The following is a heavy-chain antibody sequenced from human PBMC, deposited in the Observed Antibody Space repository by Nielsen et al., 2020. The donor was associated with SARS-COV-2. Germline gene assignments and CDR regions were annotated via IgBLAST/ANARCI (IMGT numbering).Heavy chain of an antibody. D-gene: IGHD3-16*01. CDR2: INSDGSST. Sequence: GGSLRLSCAASAFTFSTYWMHWVRQAPGKGLVWVSRINSDGSSTSYADSVKGRFTISRDNAKNTLYLQMYSLRAEDTAVYYCVRGLQVPNGLAHRWGQPTLVTVSS. CDR1: AFTFSTYW. CDR3: VRGLQVPNGLAHR. J-gene: IGHJ1*01. V-gene: IGHV3-74*01.